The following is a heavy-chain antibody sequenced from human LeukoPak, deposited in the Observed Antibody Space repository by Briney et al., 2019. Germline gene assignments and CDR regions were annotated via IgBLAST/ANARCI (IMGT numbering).Heavy chain of an antibody. V-gene: IGHV3-30*03. CDR1: GFTFSSYG. Sequence: GRSLRLSCAASGFTFSSYGMHWVRQAPGKGLEWVAIISYDGSKKYYADSVKGRFTSSRDNSKNTLYLQMNSLRAEDTAVYYCAREWVGLMVAATRDYYYYGMDVWGQGTTVTVSS. CDR3: AREWVGLMVAATRDYYYYGMDV. D-gene: IGHD2-15*01. J-gene: IGHJ6*02. CDR2: ISYDGSKK.